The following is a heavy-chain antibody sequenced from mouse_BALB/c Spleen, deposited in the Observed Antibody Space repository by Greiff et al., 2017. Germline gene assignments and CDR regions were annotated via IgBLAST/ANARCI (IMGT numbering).Heavy chain of an antibody. Sequence: QVQLQQSGAELVRPGTSVKISCKASGYTFTNYWLGWVKQRPGHGLEWIGDIYPGGGYTNYNEKFKGKATLTADTSSSTAYMQLSSLTSEDSAVYVCARRITTVVATDWYFDVWGAGTTVTVSS. CDR3: ARRITTVVATDWYFDV. V-gene: IGHV1-63*02. J-gene: IGHJ1*01. CDR2: IYPGGGYT. D-gene: IGHD1-1*01. CDR1: GYTFTNYW.